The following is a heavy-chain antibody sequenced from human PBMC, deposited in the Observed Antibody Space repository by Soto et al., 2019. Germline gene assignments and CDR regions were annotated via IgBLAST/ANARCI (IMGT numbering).Heavy chain of an antibody. CDR3: TRDLNGGNPFDS. D-gene: IGHD2-8*01. Sequence: QVQIVPSGAEVKKPGASVRVSCKPSGYTLTNYAIHWVRQAAGQSLEWLAWIDPGSGRATYSQKVQGRIIVTRDNSSTTFFMDLTSLTSEDTAVYFPTRDLNGGNPFDSWGQGALVTVSS. V-gene: IGHV1-3*01. J-gene: IGHJ5*01. CDR1: GYTLTNYA. CDR2: IDPGSGRA.